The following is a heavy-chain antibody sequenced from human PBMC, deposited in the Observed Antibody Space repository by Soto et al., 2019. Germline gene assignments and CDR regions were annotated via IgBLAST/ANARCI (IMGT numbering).Heavy chain of an antibody. CDR3: AREAVQEPFSDY. V-gene: IGHV3-33*01. CDR2: IWCDGINK. Sequence: GKGLEWVAVIWCDGINKYYAESVKGRFTISRDNSKNTLYLQMNSLRAEDTAVYYCAREAVQEPFSDYRGQGTLV. D-gene: IGHD1-26*01. J-gene: IGHJ4*02.